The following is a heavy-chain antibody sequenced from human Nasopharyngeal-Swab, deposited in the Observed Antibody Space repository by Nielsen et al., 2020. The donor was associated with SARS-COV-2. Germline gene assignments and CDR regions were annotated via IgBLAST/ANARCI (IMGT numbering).Heavy chain of an antibody. CDR1: GGSISSGGYY. CDR2: IYYSGST. CDR3: ARRFTDTIFGANNYYFDY. D-gene: IGHD3-3*01. Sequence: SETLSLTCNVSGGSISSGGYYWSWIRQHPGKGLEWIGYIYYSGSTYYNPSLKSRVTISVDTSKNQFSLKLSSVTAADTAVYYCARRFTDTIFGANNYYFDYWGQGTLVTVSS. V-gene: IGHV4-31*03. J-gene: IGHJ4*02.